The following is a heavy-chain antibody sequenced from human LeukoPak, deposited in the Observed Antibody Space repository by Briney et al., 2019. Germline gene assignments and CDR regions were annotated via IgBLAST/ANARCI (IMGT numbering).Heavy chain of an antibody. CDR2: ISSSGSTI. Sequence: GGSLRLSCAASGFTFSDYYMSWIRQAPGKGLEWVSYISSSGSTIYYADSVKGRFTISRDNSKNTLYLQMNSLRAEDTAVYYCAKYRRMEDGYNRSEDINFDYWGQGTLVTVSS. CDR3: AKYRRMEDGYNRSEDINFDY. CDR1: GFTFSDYY. V-gene: IGHV3-11*01. J-gene: IGHJ4*02. D-gene: IGHD5-24*01.